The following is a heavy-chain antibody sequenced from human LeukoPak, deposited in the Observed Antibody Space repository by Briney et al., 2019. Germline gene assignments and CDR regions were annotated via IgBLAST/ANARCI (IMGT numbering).Heavy chain of an antibody. CDR2: IYSGGST. V-gene: IGHV3-53*01. Sequence: GGSLRLSCAASGFTFSSYGMSWVRQAPGKGLEWVSVIYSGGSTYYSDSVKGRFTISRDNSKNTLFLQMNSLRAEDTAVYYCARGRGAYYFYMDVWGKGTTVTVSS. D-gene: IGHD3-16*01. J-gene: IGHJ6*03. CDR1: GFTFSSYG. CDR3: ARGRGAYYFYMDV.